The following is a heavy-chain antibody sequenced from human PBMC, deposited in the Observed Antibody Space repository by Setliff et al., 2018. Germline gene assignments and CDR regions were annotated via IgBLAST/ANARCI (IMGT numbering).Heavy chain of an antibody. CDR2: LYPAGST. V-gene: IGHV4-4*07. D-gene: IGHD1-1*01. Sequence: SETLSLTCTVSGASISNYFWTWIRQPAGSGLEYIGRLYPAGSTNYNPSLRSRVAISVDKSENQLSLNPTSVTAADTAVYHCARQGGAIEYGENARVFDSWRQGILVTVSS. CDR1: GASISNYF. J-gene: IGHJ4*02. CDR3: ARQGGAIEYGENARVFDS.